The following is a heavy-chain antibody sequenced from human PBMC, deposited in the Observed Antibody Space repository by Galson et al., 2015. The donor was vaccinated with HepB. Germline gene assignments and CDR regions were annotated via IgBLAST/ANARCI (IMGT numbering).Heavy chain of an antibody. J-gene: IGHJ4*02. CDR2: ISGSGGST. V-gene: IGHV3-23*01. CDR3: ANGPKGGSYRFLDY. D-gene: IGHD1-26*01. Sequence: SLRLSCAASGFTFSSYAMSWVRQAPGKGLEWVSAISGSGGSTYYADSVKGRFTISRDNSKNTLYLQMNSLRAEDTAVYYCANGPKGGSYRFLDYWGQGTLVTVSS. CDR1: GFTFSSYA.